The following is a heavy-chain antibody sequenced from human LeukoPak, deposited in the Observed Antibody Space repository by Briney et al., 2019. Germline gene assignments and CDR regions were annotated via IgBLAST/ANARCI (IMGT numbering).Heavy chain of an antibody. CDR1: GGSISSGGYY. CDR2: IYYSGAT. J-gene: IGHJ6*02. Sequence: SETLSLTCTVSGGSISSGGYYWSWIRQHPGKGLEWIGYIYYSGATYYNPSLKSRLTISVDTSKNQFSLRLSSVTAADTAVYYCARVSPYYGMDVWGQGTTVTVSS. V-gene: IGHV4-31*03. CDR3: ARVSPYYGMDV.